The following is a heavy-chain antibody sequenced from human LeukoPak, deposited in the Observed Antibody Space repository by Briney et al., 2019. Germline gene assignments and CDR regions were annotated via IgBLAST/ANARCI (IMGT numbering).Heavy chain of an antibody. CDR3: ARDLRGWYGSFDY. CDR1: GGSMSNYY. D-gene: IGHD6-19*01. Sequence: PSETLSLTYTVSGGSMSNYYWSWIRQPPGKGLEWIGYIYYSGSTNYNPSLKSRVTILVDTSKNQFSLKLSSVTAADTALYYCARDLRGWYGSFDYWGQGTLVTVSS. CDR2: IYYSGST. J-gene: IGHJ4*02. V-gene: IGHV4-59*01.